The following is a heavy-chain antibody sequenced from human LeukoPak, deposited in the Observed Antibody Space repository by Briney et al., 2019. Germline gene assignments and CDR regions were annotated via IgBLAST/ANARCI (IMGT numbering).Heavy chain of an antibody. J-gene: IGHJ6*02. CDR2: ISWNSGSV. CDR1: GFTFDDYA. D-gene: IGHD6-19*01. CDR3: AKDIALWAVAGTADGYGMDV. Sequence: GRSLRLSCAASGFTFDDYAMHWVRQAPGKGLEWVSGISWNSGSVGYADSVKGRFTISRDNAKNSLYLQMNSLRAEDTALYYCAKDIALWAVAGTADGYGMDVWGQGTTVTVSS. V-gene: IGHV3-9*01.